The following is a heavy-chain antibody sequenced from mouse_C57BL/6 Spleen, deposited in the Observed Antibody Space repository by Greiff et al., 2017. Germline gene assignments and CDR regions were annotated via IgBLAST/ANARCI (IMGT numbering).Heavy chain of an antibody. D-gene: IGHD2-5*01. CDR2: INPGSGGT. CDR3: ARGYSNYVDYAMDY. CDR1: GYSFTNYL. V-gene: IGHV1-54*01. J-gene: IGHJ4*01. Sequence: QVQLQQSGAELVRPGTSVKVSCKASGYSFTNYLIEWVKQRPGQGLEWIGVINPGSGGTNYTEKFKGKATLTADTSSSTAYMQLSSLTSEDSAVYFCARGYSNYVDYAMDYWGQGTSVTVSS.